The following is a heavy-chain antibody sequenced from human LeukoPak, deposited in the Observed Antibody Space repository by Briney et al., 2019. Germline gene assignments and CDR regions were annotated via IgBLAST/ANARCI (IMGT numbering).Heavy chain of an antibody. CDR2: INHSGSK. D-gene: IGHD5-24*01. J-gene: IGHJ4*02. CDR1: GGXFXGYY. Sequence: XCAXYGGXFXGYYWSWIRQPPGKGLEWIGEINHSGSKNYNQSLKSRVTISVDTSKNQFSLKLSSVTAADTAVYYCTRGGARRDGYNLGYWGQGTLVTVSS. CDR3: TRGGARRDGYNLGY. V-gene: IGHV4-34*01.